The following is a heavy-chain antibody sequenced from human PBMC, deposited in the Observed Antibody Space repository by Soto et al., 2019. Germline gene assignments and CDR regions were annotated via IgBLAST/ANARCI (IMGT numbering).Heavy chain of an antibody. J-gene: IGHJ4*02. Sequence: QVQLVESGGGVVQPGRSLRLSCAASGFTFSSYGMHWVRQAPGKGLEWVAVISYDGSNKYYADSVKGRFTISRDNSKNTLYQQMNSLRAEDTAVYYCAKDGAGNANYWGQGTLVTVSS. CDR3: AKDGAGNANY. V-gene: IGHV3-30*18. CDR2: ISYDGSNK. CDR1: GFTFSSYG. D-gene: IGHD3-16*01.